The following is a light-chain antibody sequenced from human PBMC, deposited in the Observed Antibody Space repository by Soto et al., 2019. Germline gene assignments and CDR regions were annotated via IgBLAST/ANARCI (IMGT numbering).Light chain of an antibody. Sequence: DIQMTQSPSSVSASVGDRVTITCRASQNISSWLAWYHQKPGKAPKLLIYAASNLQRGVTSRFSGSGSGTDFTLTISNLQPEDFASYFCQQGNSPYTFGQGTKLEIK. CDR1: QNISSW. CDR2: AAS. CDR3: QQGNSPYT. V-gene: IGKV1-12*01. J-gene: IGKJ2*01.